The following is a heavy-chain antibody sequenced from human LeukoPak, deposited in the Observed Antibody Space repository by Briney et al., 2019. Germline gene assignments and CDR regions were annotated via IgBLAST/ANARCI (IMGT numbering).Heavy chain of an antibody. Sequence: PGGTLRLSCAASGFTFSSYGMHWVRQAPGKGLEWVAVISYDGSNKYYADSVKGRFTISRDNSKNTLYLQMNSLRAEDTAVYYCAKESPARPYYYYYYMDVWGKGTTVTVSS. V-gene: IGHV3-30*18. CDR3: AKESPARPYYYYYYMDV. J-gene: IGHJ6*03. CDR2: ISYDGSNK. CDR1: GFTFSSYG. D-gene: IGHD6-6*01.